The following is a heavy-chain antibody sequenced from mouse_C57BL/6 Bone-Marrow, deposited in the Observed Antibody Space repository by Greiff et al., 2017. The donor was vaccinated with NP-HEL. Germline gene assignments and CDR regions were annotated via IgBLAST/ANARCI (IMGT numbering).Heavy chain of an antibody. CDR1: GFSLTSYG. CDR3: ARNSLSQLGRRRYYFDY. Sequence: VHLVESGPGLVQPSQSLSITCTVSGFSLTSYGVHWVRQSPGKGLEWLGVIWSGGSTDYNAAFISRLSISKDNSKSQVFFKMNSLQADDTAIYYCARNSLSQLGRRRYYFDYWGQGTTLTVSS. CDR2: IWSGGST. V-gene: IGHV2-2*01. J-gene: IGHJ2*01. D-gene: IGHD4-1*02.